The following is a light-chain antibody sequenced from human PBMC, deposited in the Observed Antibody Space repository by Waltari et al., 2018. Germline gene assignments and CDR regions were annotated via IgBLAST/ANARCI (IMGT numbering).Light chain of an antibody. Sequence: QMTQSPPALSASLGDRVAITCRASQSIIDYLNWYQQKPGKAPRVLIYTASSLQRGVPTRFSGSGSGTEFTLTSSTLQPEDAATYYCQQSYSSPWTFGQGTKVEIK. V-gene: IGKV1-39*01. CDR1: QSIIDY. CDR3: QQSYSSPWT. CDR2: TAS. J-gene: IGKJ1*01.